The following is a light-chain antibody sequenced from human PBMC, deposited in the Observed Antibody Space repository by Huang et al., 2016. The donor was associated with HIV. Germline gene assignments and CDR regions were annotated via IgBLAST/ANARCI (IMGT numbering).Light chain of an antibody. CDR1: QSLLHSNGYNY. CDR3: MHSLEIPLT. Sequence: DIVMTQSPLSLPVTPGEPAAISCRSSQSLLHSNGYNYLDWYLQKPGQSPQLLIYLGSNRASGVPDRFSGSGSGTDFTLKISRVEAEDVGIYSCMHSLEIPLTFGGGPGWRSN. J-gene: IGKJ4*01. CDR2: LGS. V-gene: IGKV2-28*01.